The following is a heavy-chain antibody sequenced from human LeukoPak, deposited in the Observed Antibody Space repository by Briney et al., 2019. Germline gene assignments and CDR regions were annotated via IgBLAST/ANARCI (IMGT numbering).Heavy chain of an antibody. V-gene: IGHV1-69*13. CDR2: IIPIFGTA. J-gene: IGHJ4*02. CDR3: ARDLLGGGSGSFD. D-gene: IGHD3-10*01. Sequence: ASVKVSCEASGGTFSSYAISWVRQAPGQGLEWMGGIIPIFGTANYAQKFQGRVTITADESTSTAYMELSSLRSEDTAVYYCARDLLGGGSGSFDWGQGTLVTVSS. CDR1: GGTFSSYA.